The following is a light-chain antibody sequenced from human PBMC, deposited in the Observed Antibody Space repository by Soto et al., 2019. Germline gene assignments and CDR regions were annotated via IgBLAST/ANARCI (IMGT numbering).Light chain of an antibody. CDR1: SSNIGAGYD. CDR2: GNN. V-gene: IGLV1-40*01. CDR3: QSHDSSHVV. J-gene: IGLJ2*01. Sequence: QSVLTQPPSVSGAPGQRVTISCTGSSSNIGAGYDVHWYQQFPGTAPKLLIYGNNNRPSGVPDRFSGSKSGTSASLAITGLQAEDEADYYCQSHDSSHVVFGGGTKLTVL.